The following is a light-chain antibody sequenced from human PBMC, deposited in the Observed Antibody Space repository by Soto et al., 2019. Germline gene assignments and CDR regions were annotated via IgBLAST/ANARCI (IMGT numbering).Light chain of an antibody. J-gene: IGKJ4*01. CDR2: GAS. CDR3: QQYNNWPLT. V-gene: IGKV3-20*01. CDR1: QSVSSSY. Sequence: EIVLTQSPGTLSLSPGERATLSCRARQSVSSSYLAWYQQKPGQAPRLLIYGASSRATGIPDRFSGSGSGTEFTLTISSLQSEDFAVYYCQQYNNWPLTFGGGTKVDIK.